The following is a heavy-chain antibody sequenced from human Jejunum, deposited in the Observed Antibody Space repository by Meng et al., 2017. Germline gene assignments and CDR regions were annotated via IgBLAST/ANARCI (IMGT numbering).Heavy chain of an antibody. CDR2: MTYSGTA. J-gene: IGHJ4*02. V-gene: IGHV4-39*07. CDR3: ARVELDLALDY. D-gene: IGHD3/OR15-3a*01. CDR1: GGSFSSSSYH. Sequence: QPQMQVSGPGLVKPSETLSLTCSVSGGSFSSSSYHWAWVRQSAGKGLEWIGSMTYSGTAYYNPSLKSRVTMSGDTPKNQFSLRLTSVTAADTAVYYCARVELDLALDYWGQGALVTVSS.